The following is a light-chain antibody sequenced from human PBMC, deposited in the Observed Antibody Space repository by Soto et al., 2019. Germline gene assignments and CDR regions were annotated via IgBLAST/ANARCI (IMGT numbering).Light chain of an antibody. CDR3: HQLNSFPIP. J-gene: IGKJ3*01. CDR1: QGIAHF. V-gene: IGKV1-9*01. Sequence: IRFTQSPSSLSASVGDRVTISCRASQGIAHFLAWYQQKPGKAPKLLIYGASTLQSGVPSRFSGSGSGTDFPLTISSLQPEYFATYYCHQLNSFPIPFGPGTKVDIK. CDR2: GAS.